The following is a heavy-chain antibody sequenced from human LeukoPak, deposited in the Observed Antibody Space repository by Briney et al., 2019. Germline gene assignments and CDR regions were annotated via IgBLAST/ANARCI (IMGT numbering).Heavy chain of an antibody. J-gene: IGHJ4*02. D-gene: IGHD1-26*01. V-gene: IGHV4-30-4*01. CDR3: SRESGAFCTFGY. CDR1: GRSITSVEYD. Sequence: SQTLSLTCTVSGRSITSVEYDCTAIRQPPGEGLEWIGYIYYGGSTYYNPSLKSRLALSVDTSKNQFSLRLSSVTAADTAVYYCSRESGAFCTFGYWGQGTLVIVPP. CDR2: IYYGGST.